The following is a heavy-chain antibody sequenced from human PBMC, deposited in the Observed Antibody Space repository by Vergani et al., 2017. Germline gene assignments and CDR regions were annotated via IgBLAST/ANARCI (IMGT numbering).Heavy chain of an antibody. CDR3: AKHFRGWGIDY. Sequence: QVQLVESGGGVVQRGGSLRLSCAPSGFTLSNYDMQWNRQGPGKGLEFVAFIQFDGSNQYYADSVKGRFTLSRDFSKNTLYLQMNSLRTDDTATYYCAKHFRGWGIDYWGQGTQVIVSS. J-gene: IGHJ4*02. CDR1: GFTLSNYD. D-gene: IGHD3-16*01. CDR2: IQFDGSNQ. V-gene: IGHV3-30*02.